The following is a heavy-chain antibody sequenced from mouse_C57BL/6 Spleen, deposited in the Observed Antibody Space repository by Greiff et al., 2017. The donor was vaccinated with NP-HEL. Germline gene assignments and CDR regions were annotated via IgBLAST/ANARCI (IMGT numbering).Heavy chain of an antibody. Sequence: VQLQQSGPELVKPGASVKISCKASGYTFTDYYMNWVKQSHGKSLEWIGDINPNNGGTSYNQKFKGKATLTVDKSSSTAYMELRSLTSEDSAVYYCARGSRDYFDYWGQGTTLTVSS. J-gene: IGHJ2*01. V-gene: IGHV1-26*01. CDR1: GYTFTDYY. CDR3: ARGSRDYFDY. CDR2: INPNNGGT.